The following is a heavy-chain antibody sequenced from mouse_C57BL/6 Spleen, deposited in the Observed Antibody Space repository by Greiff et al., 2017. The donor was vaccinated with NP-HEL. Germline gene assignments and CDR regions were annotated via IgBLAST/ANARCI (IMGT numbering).Heavy chain of an antibody. J-gene: IGHJ2*01. Sequence: VQLQQSGAELVKPGASVKISCKASGYAFSSYWMNWVKQRPGKGLEWIGQIYPGDGDTNYNGKFKGKATLTADKSSSTAYMQRSSLTSEDSAVYFGSRRWYYYGSSSYFDYWGQGTTLTVSS. CDR2: IYPGDGDT. CDR3: SRRWYYYGSSSYFDY. D-gene: IGHD1-1*01. V-gene: IGHV1-80*01. CDR1: GYAFSSYW.